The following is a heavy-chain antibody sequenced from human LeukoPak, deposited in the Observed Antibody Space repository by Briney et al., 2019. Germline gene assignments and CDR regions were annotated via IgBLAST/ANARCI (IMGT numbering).Heavy chain of an antibody. CDR3: ARGYGSGSYNNFNH. D-gene: IGHD3-10*01. Sequence: SETLSLTCTVSGGSISSSSYYWGWIRQPPGKGLEWIGSIYYSGSTYYNPSLKSRVTISVDTSKNQFSLKLSSVTAADTAVYYCARGYGSGSYNNFNHWGQGILVTVSS. V-gene: IGHV4-39*07. J-gene: IGHJ4*02. CDR1: GGSISSSSYY. CDR2: IYYSGST.